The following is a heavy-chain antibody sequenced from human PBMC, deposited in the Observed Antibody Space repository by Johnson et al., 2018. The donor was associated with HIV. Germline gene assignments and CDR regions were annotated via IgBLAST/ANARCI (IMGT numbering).Heavy chain of an antibody. D-gene: IGHD6-13*01. J-gene: IGHJ3*02. CDR3: AKGIAAAGTGAFDI. V-gene: IGHV3-23*04. Sequence: VQLVESGGGLVQPGGSLRLSCAASGFTVSSNYMSWVRQAPGKGLEWVSVISGSGGSTYYADSVKGRFTISRDNSKNTLYLQMNSLRAEDTAVYYCAKGIAAAGTGAFDIWGQGTMVTVSS. CDR1: GFTVSSNY. CDR2: ISGSGGST.